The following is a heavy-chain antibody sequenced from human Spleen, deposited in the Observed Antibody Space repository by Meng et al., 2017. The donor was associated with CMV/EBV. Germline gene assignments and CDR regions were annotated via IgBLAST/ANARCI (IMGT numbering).Heavy chain of an antibody. CDR2: IYSDNNT. CDR3: ARDSSSYLQFDS. J-gene: IGHJ4*02. CDR1: GFTVSNNY. Sequence: CSASGFTVSNNYMSWVRQAPGKGLEWVSVIYSDNNTDYADSVKGRFTISRDNSKNTLYLQMNGLRAEDTAVYYCARDSSSYLQFDSWGQGTLVTVSS. D-gene: IGHD6-6*01. V-gene: IGHV3-53*01.